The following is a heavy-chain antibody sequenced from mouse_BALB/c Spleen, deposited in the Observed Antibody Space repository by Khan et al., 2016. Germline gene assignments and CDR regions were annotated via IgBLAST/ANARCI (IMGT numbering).Heavy chain of an antibody. Sequence: VQLQQPGAELVKPGASVKLSCTASGFNIKDTYMHWVKQRPEQGLEWIGRIDPANGNTKYDPKFQGKATITADTSSNTAYLQLSSLTSKDTAVYYSARSPYDYDVGFAYWGQGTLVTVSA. D-gene: IGHD2-4*01. CDR3: ARSPYDYDVGFAY. CDR1: GFNIKDTY. V-gene: IGHV14-3*02. J-gene: IGHJ3*01. CDR2: IDPANGNT.